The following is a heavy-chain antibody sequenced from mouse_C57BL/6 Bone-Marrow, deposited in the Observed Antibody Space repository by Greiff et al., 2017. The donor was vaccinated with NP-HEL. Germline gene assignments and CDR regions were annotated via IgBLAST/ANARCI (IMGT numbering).Heavy chain of an antibody. CDR3: AALITTVVAYYFDY. D-gene: IGHD1-1*01. CDR2: IYPRSGNT. V-gene: IGHV1-81*01. Sequence: VKLVESGAELARPGASVKLSCKASGYTFTSYGISWVKQRTGQGLEWIGEIYPRSGNTYYNEKFKGKATLTADKSSSTAYMELRSLTSEDSAVYCCAALITTVVAYYFDYWGEGTTLTVSS. J-gene: IGHJ2*01. CDR1: GYTFTSYG.